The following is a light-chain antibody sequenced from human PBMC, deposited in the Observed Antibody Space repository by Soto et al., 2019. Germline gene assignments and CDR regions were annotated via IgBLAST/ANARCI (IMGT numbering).Light chain of an antibody. Sequence: EILMTQSPATLSVSPGERATLSCRASQSVSSSYLAWYQQKPGQAPRLLIYGASSRATGIPDRFSGSGSGTDFTLTISRLEPEDFAVYYCQQYGSSVTFGQGTRLEI. J-gene: IGKJ5*01. CDR3: QQYGSSVT. V-gene: IGKV3-20*01. CDR1: QSVSSSY. CDR2: GAS.